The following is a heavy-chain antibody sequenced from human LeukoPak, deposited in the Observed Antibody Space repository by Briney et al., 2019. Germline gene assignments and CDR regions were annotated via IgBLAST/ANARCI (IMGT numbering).Heavy chain of an antibody. CDR3: ARVYSSGWYRRFDYYYGMDV. D-gene: IGHD6-19*01. J-gene: IGHJ6*02. CDR2: IYTSGST. Sequence: SQTLSLTCTVSGGSISSGSYYWSWIRQPAGKGLEWIGRIYTSGSTNYNPSLKSRVTISVDTSKNQFSLKLSSVTAADTAVYYCARVYSSGWYRRFDYYYGMDVWGQGTTVTVSS. CDR1: GGSISSGSYY. V-gene: IGHV4-61*02.